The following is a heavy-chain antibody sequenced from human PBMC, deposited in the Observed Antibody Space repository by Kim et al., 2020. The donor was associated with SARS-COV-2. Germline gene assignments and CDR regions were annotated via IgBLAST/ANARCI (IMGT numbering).Heavy chain of an antibody. CDR1: GFTFSSYP. J-gene: IGHJ4*02. V-gene: IGHV3-23*01. CDR3: AKRIPRAGFDY. D-gene: IGHD2-21*01. Sequence: GGSLRLSCTASGFTFSSYPMTWVRQAPGKGLECVSFISATGANTYYADSVKGRFTISRDNSKNTLYLQMNSLRAEDTAVYYCAKRIPRAGFDYWGQGTLV. CDR2: ISATGANT.